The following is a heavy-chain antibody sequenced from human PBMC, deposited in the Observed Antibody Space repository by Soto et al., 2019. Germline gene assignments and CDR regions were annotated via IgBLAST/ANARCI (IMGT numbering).Heavy chain of an antibody. D-gene: IGHD3-3*01. V-gene: IGHV1-3*01. CDR1: GYTFSSHA. J-gene: IGHJ4*02. Sequence: GPSVKVSCKASGYTFSSHAIHWLRQAPGQRLEWMGWINAGNGDTNYSQKFQGRVAFTTDTSARSAYMELSTLRSEDTAVYYCARDGARIAVFGVVYYFDYWGQGTVVTVSS. CDR2: INAGNGDT. CDR3: ARDGARIAVFGVVYYFDY.